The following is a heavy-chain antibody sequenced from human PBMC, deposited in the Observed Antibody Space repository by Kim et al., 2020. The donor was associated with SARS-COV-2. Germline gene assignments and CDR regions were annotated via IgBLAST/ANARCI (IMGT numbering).Heavy chain of an antibody. V-gene: IGHV4-39*01. J-gene: IGHJ4*02. CDR1: GGSISSRSYY. CDR3: ASHYYYASGSYPSEADY. D-gene: IGHD3-10*01. Sequence: SETLSLTCTVSGGSISSRSYYWGWIRQPPGKGLEWIGSIYYSGSTYYNPSLQSRVTISVDTSKIQFSLKLSSVTAADTAVYYCASHYYYASGSYPSEADYWGQGTLVTVSS. CDR2: IYYSGST.